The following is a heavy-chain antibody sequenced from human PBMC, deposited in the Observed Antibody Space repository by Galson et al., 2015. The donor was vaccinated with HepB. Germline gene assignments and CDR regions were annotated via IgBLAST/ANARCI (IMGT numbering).Heavy chain of an antibody. J-gene: IGHJ3*02. D-gene: IGHD3-3*01. CDR2: IYTSGST. Sequence: TLSLTCTVSGGSISSGSYYWSWIRQPAGKGLEWIGRIYTSGSTNYNPSLKSRVTMSVDTSKNQFSLKLSSVTAADTAVYYCARVSTYYDFWSGFIGAFDIWGQGTWSPSLQ. CDR1: GGSISSGSYY. CDR3: ARVSTYYDFWSGFIGAFDI. V-gene: IGHV4-61*02.